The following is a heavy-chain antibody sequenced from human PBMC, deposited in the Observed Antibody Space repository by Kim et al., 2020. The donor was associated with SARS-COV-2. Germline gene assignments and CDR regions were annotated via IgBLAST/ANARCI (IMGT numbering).Heavy chain of an antibody. CDR2: ITWNSGFV. CDR1: GVTFTFYT. V-gene: IGHV3-9*01. D-gene: IGHD6-19*01. CDR3: ARDAREIAVLNSAMDV. Sequence: GGSLRLSCEASGVTFTFYTMHWVRQAPGKGLEWVSLITWNSGFVNYADSVKGRFTVSRDNAKNSLYLQMNSLRTEDTALYYCARDAREIAVLNSAMDVWGQGTTVTVAS. J-gene: IGHJ6*02.